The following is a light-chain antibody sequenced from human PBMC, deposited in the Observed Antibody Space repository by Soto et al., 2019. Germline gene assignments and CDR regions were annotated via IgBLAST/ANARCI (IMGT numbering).Light chain of an antibody. CDR1: QDINNY. J-gene: IGKJ3*01. V-gene: IGKV1-33*01. Sequence: IQMTQSPSSLSASVGDRVTITCQASQDINNYLNWFRQKPGKAPELLIYEASNLKTGVPSKFSGSGSGTYFSFTISRLQPEDIGTYFCQQYDNLPFTFGPGTKVDIK. CDR3: QQYDNLPFT. CDR2: EAS.